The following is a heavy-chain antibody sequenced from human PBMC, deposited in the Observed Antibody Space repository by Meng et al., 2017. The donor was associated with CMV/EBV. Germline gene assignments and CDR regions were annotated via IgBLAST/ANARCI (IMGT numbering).Heavy chain of an antibody. D-gene: IGHD6-19*01. CDR2: INPSGGST. V-gene: IGHV1-46*01. CDR1: GYTFTSYY. CDR3: ARWGPIAVAGHPVFDY. Sequence: VRLLQSGAEVKTPGASVKVSCKASGYTFTSYYMHWVRQAPGRGLEWMGIINPSGGSTSYAQKFQGRVTMTRDTSTSTVYMELSSLRSEDTAVYYCARWGPIAVAGHPVFDYWGQGTLVTVSS. J-gene: IGHJ4*02.